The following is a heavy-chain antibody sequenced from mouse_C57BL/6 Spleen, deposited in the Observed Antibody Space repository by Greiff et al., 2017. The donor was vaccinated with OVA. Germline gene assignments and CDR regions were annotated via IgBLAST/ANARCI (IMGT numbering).Heavy chain of an antibody. CDR2: IYPSDSET. Sequence: VQLQQSGAELVRPGSSVKLSCKASGYTFTSYWMGWVKQRPGQGLEWIGNIYPSDSETHYNQKFKDKATLTVDKSSSTAYMQLSSLTSEDSAVYYCARRSRLDYAMDYWGQGTSVTVAS. J-gene: IGHJ4*01. V-gene: IGHV1-61*01. CDR3: ARRSRLDYAMDY. CDR1: GYTFTSYW.